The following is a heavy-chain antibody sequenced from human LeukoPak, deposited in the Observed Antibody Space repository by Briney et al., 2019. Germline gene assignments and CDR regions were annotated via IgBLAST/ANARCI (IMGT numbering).Heavy chain of an antibody. D-gene: IGHD6-19*01. J-gene: IGHJ4*02. CDR3: ARDLGYSSGPNY. Sequence: GGSLRLSCVASGFTFSSYAMHWVRQAPGKGLEYVSVISSNGDSTYYANSVKGRFTISRDNAKNSLYLQMNSLRAEDTAVYYCARDLGYSSGPNYWGQGTRVTVSS. V-gene: IGHV3-64*01. CDR1: GFTFSSYA. CDR2: ISSNGDST.